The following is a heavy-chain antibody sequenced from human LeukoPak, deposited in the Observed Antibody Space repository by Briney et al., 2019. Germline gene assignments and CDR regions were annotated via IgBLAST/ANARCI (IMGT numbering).Heavy chain of an antibody. J-gene: IGHJ4*02. D-gene: IGHD6-13*01. CDR2: ISASSSTM. Sequence: GGSLRLSCAASGFTFSSYSMNWVRQAPGMGLEWVSYISASSSTMYYADSVKGRFTISRDNAKNSLYLQMNSLRAEDTAVYYCAKRTSGSSWYSSDYWGQGTLVTVS. V-gene: IGHV3-48*01. CDR3: AKRTSGSSWYSSDY. CDR1: GFTFSSYS.